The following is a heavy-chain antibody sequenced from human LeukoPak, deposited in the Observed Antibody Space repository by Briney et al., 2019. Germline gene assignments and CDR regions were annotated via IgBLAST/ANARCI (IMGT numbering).Heavy chain of an antibody. CDR2: INPNSGGT. CDR1: GYTFTGYY. Sequence: ASVKVSCKASGYTFTGYYMHWVRQAPGQGLEWMGWINPNSGGTNYAQKFQGRVTMTRDTSISTAYMELSRLRSDDTAVYYCARDAGWVVVPAAIHTSGSDYWGQGTLVTVSS. V-gene: IGHV1-2*02. CDR3: ARDAGWVVVPAAIHTSGSDY. J-gene: IGHJ4*02. D-gene: IGHD2-2*01.